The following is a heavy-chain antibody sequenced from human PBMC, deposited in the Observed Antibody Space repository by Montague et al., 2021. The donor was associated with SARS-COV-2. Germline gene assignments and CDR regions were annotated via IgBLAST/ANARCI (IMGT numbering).Heavy chain of an antibody. J-gene: IGHJ6*02. D-gene: IGHD3-16*02. CDR3: ARMRLGELSFYSFWYYGMYV. Sequence: SLRLSCAASGFTLSNYSINWVRQAPGKGLEWVAVISYDGDNKHHLDSAKGRFTISRDNSKNTVYLEMNSLRGDDTGVYYCARMRLGELSFYSFWYYGMYVWGQGTTVTVS. CDR1: GFTLSNYS. V-gene: IGHV3-30*04. CDR2: ISYDGDNK.